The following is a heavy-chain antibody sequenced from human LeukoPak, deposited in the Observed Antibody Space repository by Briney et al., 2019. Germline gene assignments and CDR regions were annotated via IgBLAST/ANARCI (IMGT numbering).Heavy chain of an antibody. J-gene: IGHJ4*02. CDR1: GFTFSSYT. D-gene: IGHD4/OR15-4a*01. Sequence: GGSLRLSCAASGFTFSSYTMNWVRQAPGKGLEWVSSISSSSSHIYYADSVKGRFTISRDNAKNSLYLQMNSLRAEDTAVYYCARVVPGAGLFYWGQGTLVTVSS. CDR2: ISSSSSHI. CDR3: ARVVPGAGLFY. V-gene: IGHV3-21*01.